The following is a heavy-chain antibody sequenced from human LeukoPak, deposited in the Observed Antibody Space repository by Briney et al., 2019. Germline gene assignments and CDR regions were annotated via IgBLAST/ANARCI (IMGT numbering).Heavy chain of an antibody. CDR1: GGSFSGYY. D-gene: IGHD6-25*01. V-gene: IGHV4-34*01. CDR3: ARCLSSGYLDY. Sequence: SETLSLTCAVYGGSFSGYYWSWIRQPPGKGLEWIGEINHSGSTNYNPSLKSRVTISVDTSKNQFALKLSSVTAADTAVYYCARCLSSGYLDYWGQGTLVTVSS. J-gene: IGHJ4*02. CDR2: INHSGST.